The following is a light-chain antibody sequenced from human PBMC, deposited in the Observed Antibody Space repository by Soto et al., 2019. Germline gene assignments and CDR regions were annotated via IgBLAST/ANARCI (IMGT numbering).Light chain of an antibody. Sequence: QAVVTQEPSLTVSPGGTVTLTCASSTGAVTSGYYPNWFQQKPGQPPRALIYSTTYKPSWTPARFSGSPLGGKAPLTLSGVEPEDEADYYCLLVDGDGVLFGGGTKLTVL. CDR2: STT. CDR3: LLVDGDGVL. V-gene: IGLV7-43*01. J-gene: IGLJ2*01. CDR1: TGAVTSGYY.